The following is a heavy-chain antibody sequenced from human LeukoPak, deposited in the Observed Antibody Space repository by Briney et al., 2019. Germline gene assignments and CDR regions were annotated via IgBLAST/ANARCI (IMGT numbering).Heavy chain of an antibody. J-gene: IGHJ6*03. CDR1: GGTFSSYA. Sequence: SVKVSCKASGGTFSSYAISWVRQAPAQGLEWMGGIIPIFGTANYAQKFQGRVTITADESTSTAYMELSSLRSEDTAVYYCARDRRNYYYMDVWGKGTTVTVSS. CDR2: IIPIFGTA. CDR3: ARDRRNYYYMDV. V-gene: IGHV1-69*13.